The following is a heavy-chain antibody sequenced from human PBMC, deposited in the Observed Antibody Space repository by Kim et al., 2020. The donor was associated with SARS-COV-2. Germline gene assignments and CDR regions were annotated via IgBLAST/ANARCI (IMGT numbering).Heavy chain of an antibody. J-gene: IGHJ4*02. V-gene: IGHV4-4*07. D-gene: IGHD3-10*01. CDR3: VRGGGLYDS. CDR2: GKT. Sequence: GKTHCNPSLQRRVTVSVDTSKNQFSLNLRSVTAADTAVYYCVRGGGLYDSWGQGTLVTVSS.